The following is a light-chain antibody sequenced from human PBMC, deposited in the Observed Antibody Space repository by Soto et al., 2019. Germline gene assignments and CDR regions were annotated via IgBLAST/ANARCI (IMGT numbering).Light chain of an antibody. Sequence: EIVLTQSPATLSLSPGERATLSCRASQSVGSYLAWYQQKPGQAPRLLIYGTSNRATGIPGRFSGSGSETDCTLTISSLEPEDCGVYYCQHRGKWPRTFGQGTKLEIK. J-gene: IGKJ2*01. CDR1: QSVGSY. CDR3: QHRGKWPRT. CDR2: GTS. V-gene: IGKV3-11*01.